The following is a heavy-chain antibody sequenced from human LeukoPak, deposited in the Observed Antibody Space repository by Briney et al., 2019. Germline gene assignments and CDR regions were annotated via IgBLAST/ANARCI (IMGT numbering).Heavy chain of an antibody. CDR3: ARDAVAGVGLNYFDF. CDR1: GGSISSYY. Sequence: PSETLSLTCTVSGGSISSYYWSWVRQPAGKGLEWIGRIYTTGTTNYNPPLKSRVTISVDKSKNQFSLKVSSVTAVDTAVYYCARDAVAGVGLNYFDFWGQGTLVTVSS. D-gene: IGHD6-19*01. V-gene: IGHV4-4*07. CDR2: IYTTGTT. J-gene: IGHJ4*02.